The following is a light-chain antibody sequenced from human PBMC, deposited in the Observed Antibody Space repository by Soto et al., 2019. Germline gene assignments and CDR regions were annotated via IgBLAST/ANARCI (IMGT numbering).Light chain of an antibody. V-gene: IGLV2-23*02. CDR2: EVS. CDR3: CSYAGSSTLV. CDR1: NNYVGSYNL. J-gene: IGLJ1*01. Sequence: QAVLNQPSSVYGSPGQLITISCPGTNNYVGSYNLVSWYQHHPGKAPKLMIYEVSKRPSGVSNRFSGSKSGNTASLTISGLQAEDEADYYCCSYAGSSTLVFGTGTKVTVL.